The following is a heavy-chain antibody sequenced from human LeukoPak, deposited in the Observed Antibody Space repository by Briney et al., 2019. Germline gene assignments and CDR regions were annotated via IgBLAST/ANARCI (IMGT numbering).Heavy chain of an antibody. Sequence: GASVKVSCKASGYTFTSYYMHWVRQAPGQGLEWMGIINPSGGSTSYAQKFQGRVTMTRDTSISTAYMELSRLRSDDTAVYYCARVDSGSFIDYWGQGTLVTVSS. CDR2: INPSGGST. D-gene: IGHD1-26*01. CDR3: ARVDSGSFIDY. CDR1: GYTFTSYY. J-gene: IGHJ4*02. V-gene: IGHV1-46*01.